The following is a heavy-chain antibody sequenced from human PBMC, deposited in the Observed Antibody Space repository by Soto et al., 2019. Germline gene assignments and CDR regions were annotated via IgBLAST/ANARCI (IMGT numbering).Heavy chain of an antibody. CDR3: ARVCGGDCHYGMDV. CDR1: GGSLSSNSYY. D-gene: IGHD2-21*02. V-gene: IGHV4-39*07. CDR2: IYSTGNT. Sequence: SETLALTCSVSGGSLSSNSYYWGRLRPSQGKGLEWIGNIYSTGNTYYNPSLMSRVTISVDTSKNQFSLKLSSVTAADTAVYYCARVCGGDCHYGMDVWGQGTTVTVS. J-gene: IGHJ6*02.